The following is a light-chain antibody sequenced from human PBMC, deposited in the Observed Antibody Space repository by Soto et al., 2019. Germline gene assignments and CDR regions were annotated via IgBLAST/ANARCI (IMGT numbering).Light chain of an antibody. CDR3: ASYGGVYYV. CDR1: SSDICVYDY. Sequence: SAKSPPSSLSVATGRSNAISCTGTSSDICVYDYVSWYQHHPGKAPKLMIYEVSNRPSGVSNRFLGSKSGNTASLTISGLQTEDEADYFCASYGGVYYVFGTGTKV. V-gene: IGLV2-14*01. J-gene: IGLJ1*01. CDR2: EVS.